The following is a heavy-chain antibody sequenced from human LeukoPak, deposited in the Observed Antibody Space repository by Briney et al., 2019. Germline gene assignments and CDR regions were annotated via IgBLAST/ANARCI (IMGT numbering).Heavy chain of an antibody. Sequence: GGSLRLSCAASGFTFSSYAMSWVRQAPGKGLEWVSAISGSGGSTYYADSVKGRFTISRDNSKNTLYLQMNSLRAEDTAVYYCAKFGARIAAQQWLPSNYFDYWGQGTLVTVSS. CDR1: GFTFSSYA. V-gene: IGHV3-23*01. CDR2: ISGSGGST. CDR3: AKFGARIAAQQWLPSNYFDY. J-gene: IGHJ4*02. D-gene: IGHD6-19*01.